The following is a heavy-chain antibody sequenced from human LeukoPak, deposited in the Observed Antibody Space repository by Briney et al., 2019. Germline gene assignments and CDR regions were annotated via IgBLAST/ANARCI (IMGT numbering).Heavy chain of an antibody. CDR2: IHYSGSS. Sequence: SETLSLTCTVSGGSVSSYYWSWIRQPPGKGLEWIAYIHYSGSSYYYPLLKSRVTISVETSKNQFSLKLSSVTAADTAVYYWARRKGCSGGSCYEDTFDYWGQGTLVTVSS. J-gene: IGHJ4*02. V-gene: IGHV4-59*08. D-gene: IGHD2-15*01. CDR3: ARRKGCSGGSCYEDTFDY. CDR1: GGSVSSYY.